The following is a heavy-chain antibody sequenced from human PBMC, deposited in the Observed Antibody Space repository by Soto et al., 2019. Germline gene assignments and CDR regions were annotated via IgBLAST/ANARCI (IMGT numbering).Heavy chain of an antibody. D-gene: IGHD3-22*01. CDR2: IDPSDSQT. J-gene: IGHJ4*02. V-gene: IGHV5-10-1*01. CDR3: ARQIYDSDTGPNFQYYFDS. CDR1: GYSFADYW. Sequence: XDFLTTSRKGPGYSFADYWISWVRQKPGEGLEWRGRIDPSDSQTYYSPTFRGHVTISVTKSITTVFLQWSSLRASDTAMYYCARQIYDSDTGPNFQYYFDSWGQGTPVTVSS.